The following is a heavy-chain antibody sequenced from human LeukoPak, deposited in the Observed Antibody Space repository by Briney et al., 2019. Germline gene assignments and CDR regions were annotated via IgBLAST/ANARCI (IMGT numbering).Heavy chain of an antibody. J-gene: IGHJ4*02. CDR2: ISGSGGST. CDR1: GFTFSSYA. D-gene: IGHD1-26*01. Sequence: PGGSLRLSCAASGFTFSSYAMNWVRQAPGKGLEWVSTISGSGGSTYYADSVKGRSTISRDNSKNTLYLQMNSLRAEDTAVYYCATAPSGSYFDYWGQGTLVTVSS. CDR3: ATAPSGSYFDY. V-gene: IGHV3-23*01.